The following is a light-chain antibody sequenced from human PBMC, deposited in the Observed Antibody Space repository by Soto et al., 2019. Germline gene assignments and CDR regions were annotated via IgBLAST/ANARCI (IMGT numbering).Light chain of an antibody. CDR1: QTVPSR. J-gene: IGKJ1*01. V-gene: IGKV3-15*01. Sequence: EIVMTQSPATLSVSPGEGVTLYCRASQTVPSRIAWYQQKPGQAPSLLIYDVSIRATGVPARFSGTGSETDFTLTISGLQSEDSAVYFCQQYNNWPFSFGQGTKVDI. CDR3: QQYNNWPFS. CDR2: DVS.